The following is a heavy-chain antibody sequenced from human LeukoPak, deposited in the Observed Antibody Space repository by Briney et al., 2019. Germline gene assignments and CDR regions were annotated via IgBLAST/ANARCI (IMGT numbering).Heavy chain of an antibody. CDR2: ISGSGGST. Sequence: PGGSLRLSCAASGFTFSSYAMSWVRQAPGKGLEWVSAISGSGGSTYYADSVKGRFTISRDNSKNTLYLQMNSLRAEDTAVYYCAKDETGSEYYYDSSGYHYWGQGTLVTVSS. D-gene: IGHD3-22*01. CDR1: GFTFSSYA. V-gene: IGHV3-23*01. J-gene: IGHJ4*02. CDR3: AKDETGSEYYYDSSGYHY.